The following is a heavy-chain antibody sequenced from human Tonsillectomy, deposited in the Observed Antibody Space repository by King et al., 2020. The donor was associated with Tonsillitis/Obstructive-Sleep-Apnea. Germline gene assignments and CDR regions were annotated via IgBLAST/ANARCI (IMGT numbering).Heavy chain of an antibody. CDR3: STIPNWGFVNYYYYYMDV. J-gene: IGHJ6*03. Sequence: VQLVESGGGLVKPGGSLRLSCAASGFSFSNIWMSWVRQAPGKGLEWVGRIKSKTDGGTTDYAAPVKGRFTISRDDSKNTLYPQMNSLKTEDTAVYYCSTIPNWGFVNYYYYYMDVWGKGTTVTVSS. V-gene: IGHV3-15*07. CDR1: GFSFSNIW. D-gene: IGHD7-27*01. CDR2: IKSKTDGGTT.